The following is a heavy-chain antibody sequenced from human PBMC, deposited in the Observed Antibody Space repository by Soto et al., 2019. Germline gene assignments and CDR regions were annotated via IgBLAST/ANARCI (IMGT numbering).Heavy chain of an antibody. J-gene: IGHJ6*02. CDR3: AKKVGDDFWSGYYPDYYYYYVMDV. D-gene: IGHD3-3*01. Sequence: GGSLRLSCAASGSTFSSYAMSWVRQAPGKGLEWVSAISGSGGSTYYADSVKGRFTISRDNSKNTLYLQMNSLRAEDTAVYYCAKKVGDDFWSGYYPDYYYYYVMDVWGQGTTVTVSS. CDR2: ISGSGGST. V-gene: IGHV3-23*01. CDR1: GSTFSSYA.